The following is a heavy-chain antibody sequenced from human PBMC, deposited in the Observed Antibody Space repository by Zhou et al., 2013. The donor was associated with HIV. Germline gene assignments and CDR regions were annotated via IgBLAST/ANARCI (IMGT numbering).Heavy chain of an antibody. CDR1: GRTFSSYA. CDR2: IVPIFATP. V-gene: IGHV1-69*12. D-gene: IGHD2-21*01. Sequence: QVQLVQSGAEMKKPGSSVKVSCKAFGRTFSSYAINWVRQAPGQGLEWIGGIVPIFATPNYAQKFEGRVTITADESTSTVYMDLASLTSEDTGIYYCAATYMTSSGTILFDSWGQGTLVTVSS. CDR3: AATYMTSSGTILFDS. J-gene: IGHJ4*02.